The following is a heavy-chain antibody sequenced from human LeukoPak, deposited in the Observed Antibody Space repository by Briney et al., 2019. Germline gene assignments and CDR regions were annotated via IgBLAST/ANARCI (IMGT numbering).Heavy chain of an antibody. D-gene: IGHD4-17*01. CDR3: AREDYGDYKARFDY. J-gene: IGHJ4*02. CDR2: IYYSGST. V-gene: IGHV4-30-4*01. CDR1: GGSISSGDYY. Sequence: SETLSLTCTVSGGSISSGDYYWSWIRQPPGKGLEWIGYIYYSGSTYYNPSLKSRVTISVDTSKNQFSLKLSSVTAADTAVYYCAREDYGDYKARFDYWGQGTLVTVSS.